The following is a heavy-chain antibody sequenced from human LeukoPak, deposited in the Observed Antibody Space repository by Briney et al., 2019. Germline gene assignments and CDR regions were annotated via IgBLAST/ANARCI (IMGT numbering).Heavy chain of an antibody. D-gene: IGHD2-2*01. J-gene: IGHJ4*02. V-gene: IGHV3-33*01. Sequence: GGSLRLSCAASGFTFSSYGMHWVRQAPGKGLEWVAVIWYDGKSKDYADSVTGRFTISRDNSKNTLYLQMNSLRAEDTAVYYCARDRYCSSSSCYVMIDYWGQGTLVTVSS. CDR1: GFTFSSYG. CDR3: ARDRYCSSSSCYVMIDY. CDR2: IWYDGKSK.